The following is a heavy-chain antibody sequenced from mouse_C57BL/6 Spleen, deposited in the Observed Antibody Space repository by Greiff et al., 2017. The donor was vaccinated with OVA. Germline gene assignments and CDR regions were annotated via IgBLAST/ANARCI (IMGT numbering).Heavy chain of an antibody. CDR1: GFSLTSYA. D-gene: IGHD2-2*01. CDR2: IWTGGGT. CDR3: ARNRGMVTTHYAMDY. Sequence: VQLVESGPGLVAPSQSLSITCTVSGFSLTSYAISWVRQPPGKGLEWLGVIWTGGGTNYNSALKSRLSISKDNSKSQVFLKMNSLQTDDTARYYCARNRGMVTTHYAMDYWGQGTSVTVSS. J-gene: IGHJ4*01. V-gene: IGHV2-9-1*01.